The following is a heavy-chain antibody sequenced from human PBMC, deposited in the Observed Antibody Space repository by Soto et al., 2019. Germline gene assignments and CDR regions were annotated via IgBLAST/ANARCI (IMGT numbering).Heavy chain of an antibody. Sequence: GSLRLSCAASGFIFSRYFMHWVRQAPGKGLEWVAVISYDGSVTYFGDSVKGRFTISRDNSQHTLFLQMSSLRAEDTAVYYCAKPSEPYRAPYYFDSWGQGTLVTVSS. CDR3: AKPSEPYRAPYYFDS. CDR2: ISYDGSVT. V-gene: IGHV3-30*18. D-gene: IGHD1-1*01. J-gene: IGHJ4*02. CDR1: GFIFSRYF.